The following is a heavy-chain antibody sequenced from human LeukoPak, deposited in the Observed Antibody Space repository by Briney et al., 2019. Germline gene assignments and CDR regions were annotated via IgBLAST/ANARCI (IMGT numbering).Heavy chain of an antibody. CDR3: VRDRGAYYYETGY. CDR1: GFSVSGNY. J-gene: IGHJ4*02. Sequence: PGGSLRLSCAVSGFSVSGNYMTWVRQAPGKGLEWVSVIYSGGSTYYADSVKGRFTISRDNSKNTLYLQMNSLRAEDTAVYYCVRDRGAYYYETGYWGQGTLVTVSS. V-gene: IGHV3-66*01. CDR2: IYSGGST. D-gene: IGHD3-22*01.